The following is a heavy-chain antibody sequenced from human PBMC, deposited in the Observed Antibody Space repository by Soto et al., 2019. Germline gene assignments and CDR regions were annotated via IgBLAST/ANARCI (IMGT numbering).Heavy chain of an antibody. J-gene: IGHJ6*02. Sequence: SETLSLTCTVSGGSISSGDYYWSWIRQPPGKGLEWIGEISYSGSTYYNPSLKSRVTISVDTSNNQFSLKLSSVTVADTAVYSCARYAWTVVRGILISGGMDVWGQRTTVTVSS. CDR3: ARYAWTVVRGILISGGMDV. D-gene: IGHD3-10*01. CDR1: GGSISSGDYY. V-gene: IGHV4-30-4*01. CDR2: ISYSGST.